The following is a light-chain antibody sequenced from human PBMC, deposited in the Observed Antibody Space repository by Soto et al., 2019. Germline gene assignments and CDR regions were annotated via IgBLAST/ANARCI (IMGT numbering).Light chain of an antibody. CDR3: QHHDHLPPYT. Sequence: DIQMTQSPSSLSASVGDRVTITCQASQDISIYLNWYQQKPGKAPKLLIYGASNLETGVPSRFSGSGSGTDFTFTISNLQPEDFATYDCQHHDHLPPYTFGQGTKLEI. J-gene: IGKJ2*01. CDR2: GAS. CDR1: QDISIY. V-gene: IGKV1-33*01.